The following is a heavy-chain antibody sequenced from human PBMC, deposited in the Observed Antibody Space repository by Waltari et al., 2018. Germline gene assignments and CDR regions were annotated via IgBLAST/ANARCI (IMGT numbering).Heavy chain of an antibody. CDR2: MFVGSGNT. CDR1: GFTFTSSA. J-gene: IGHJ6*02. Sequence: QMQLVQSGPEVKKPGTSVKVSCKASGFTFTSSAVQWVRQARGQRLEWIGWMFVGSGNTNYAQKFQERVTITRDMSTSTAYMELSSLRSEDTAVYYCAAERSDYYGSGSYSYGMDVWGQGTTVTVSS. V-gene: IGHV1-58*01. CDR3: AAERSDYYGSGSYSYGMDV. D-gene: IGHD3-10*01.